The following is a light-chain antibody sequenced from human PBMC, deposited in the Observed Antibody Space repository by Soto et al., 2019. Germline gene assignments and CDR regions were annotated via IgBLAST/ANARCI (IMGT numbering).Light chain of an antibody. CDR2: AAS. Sequence: DIQMTQSPSSLSASVGDRVTITCRASQSIITYLNWYQQKPGKAPKLLIYAASSLQSGVPSRFRGSGSGTDFTLTISSLQPEDFATYYCQQSYSTPRTFCQGTKLQIK. V-gene: IGKV1-39*01. CDR1: QSIITY. J-gene: IGKJ2*01. CDR3: QQSYSTPRT.